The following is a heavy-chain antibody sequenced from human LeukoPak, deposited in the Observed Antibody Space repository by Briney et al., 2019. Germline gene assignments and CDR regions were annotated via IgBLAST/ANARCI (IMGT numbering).Heavy chain of an antibody. V-gene: IGHV4-31*03. D-gene: IGHD6-13*01. CDR1: GDFISSGGYY. CDR3: ARGESSPPSYYYYYMDV. CDR2: IYHTWTT. J-gene: IGHJ6*03. Sequence: SETLSLTCTVSGDFISSGGYYWSWIRQHPGKGLEWIGYIYHTWTTYYNPSLKSRVSLSVDTSKNQFSLKLSSVTAADTAVYYCARGESSPPSYYYYYMDVWGKGTTVTVSS.